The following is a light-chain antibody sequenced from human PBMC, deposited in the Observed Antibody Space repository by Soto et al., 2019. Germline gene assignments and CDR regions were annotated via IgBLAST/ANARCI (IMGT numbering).Light chain of an antibody. CDR2: AAS. V-gene: IGKV1-12*01. CDR1: QGISSW. CDR3: QQADTFPLT. J-gene: IGKJ4*01. Sequence: DIQMTQSPSSVSASVGDRVTITCRASQGISSWVAWYQQKPGKAPNLLIYAASSLQSGVPSRFSGSGSGTEFTLTISSLQLEDFATYYCQQADTFPLTFGGGTKVEIK.